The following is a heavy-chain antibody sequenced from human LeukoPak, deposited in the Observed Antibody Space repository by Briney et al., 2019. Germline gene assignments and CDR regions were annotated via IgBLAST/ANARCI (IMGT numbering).Heavy chain of an antibody. J-gene: IGHJ6*02. CDR2: MNPNSGNT. CDR1: GYTFTSYD. D-gene: IGHD6-13*01. V-gene: IGHV1-8*01. Sequence: ASVKVSCKASGYTFTSYDINWVRQATGQGLEWMGRMNPNSGNTGYAQKFQGRVTMTRNTSISTAYMELSSLRSEDTAVYYCARVGSSSWYYYYYGMDVWGQGTTVTVSS. CDR3: ARVGSSSWYYYYYGMDV.